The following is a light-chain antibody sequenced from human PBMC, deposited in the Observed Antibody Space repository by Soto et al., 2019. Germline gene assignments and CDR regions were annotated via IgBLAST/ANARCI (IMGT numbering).Light chain of an antibody. Sequence: EIVMTQSPATLSAFPGXXXXLXCXASQSVGXNVAWYQQKRGQAPRLLIYSVSTRATGIAARFSGSGSGTEFTLTISTLQSKDSAVYYCQQYKNWPPITFGQGTRLEIK. V-gene: IGKV3-15*01. CDR1: QSVGXN. CDR2: SVS. CDR3: QQYKNWPPIT. J-gene: IGKJ5*01.